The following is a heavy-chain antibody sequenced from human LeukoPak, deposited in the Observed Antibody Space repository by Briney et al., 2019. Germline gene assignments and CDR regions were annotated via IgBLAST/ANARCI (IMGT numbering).Heavy chain of an antibody. CDR1: GFTFSSYA. D-gene: IGHD6-19*01. CDR2: ISGNGGST. Sequence: GGSLRLSCAASGFTFSSYAMSWVRQAPGKGLEWVSAISGNGGSTYYADSVKGRFTISRDNSKNTLYLQMNSLRAEDTAVYYCAKGGSGWYLGFDYWGQGTLVTVSS. V-gene: IGHV3-23*01. J-gene: IGHJ4*02. CDR3: AKGGSGWYLGFDY.